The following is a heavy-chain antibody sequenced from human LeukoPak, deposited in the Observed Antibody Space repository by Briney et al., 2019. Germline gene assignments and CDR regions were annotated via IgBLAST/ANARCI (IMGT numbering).Heavy chain of an antibody. CDR1: GLSFNSYE. CDR2: ISDSGSLV. J-gene: IGHJ4*02. V-gene: IGHV3-48*03. Sequence: GGSLRLSCTPSGLSFNSYETNWLRHSRGEGREWVSYISDSGSLVYYADSVKVRFTISRDNAKRSVYRQMNSLTADYTAVYYCSPLRYFDWLFGDFWGRGTPVTVSS. CDR3: SPLRYFDWLFGDF. D-gene: IGHD3-9*01.